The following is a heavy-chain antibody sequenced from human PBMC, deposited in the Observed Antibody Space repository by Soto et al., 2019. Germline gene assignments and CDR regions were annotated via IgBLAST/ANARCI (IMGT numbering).Heavy chain of an antibody. J-gene: IGHJ4*02. Sequence: PSETLSLTCTVSGGSISSSSYYWGWIRQPPGKGLEWIGSIYYSGSTYYNPSLKSRVTISVDTSKNQFSLKLSSVTAADTAVYYCARLPNIVVVPAAIIDYWGQGTLVTVSS. D-gene: IGHD2-2*01. CDR2: IYYSGST. CDR1: GGSISSSSYY. V-gene: IGHV4-39*01. CDR3: ARLPNIVVVPAAIIDY.